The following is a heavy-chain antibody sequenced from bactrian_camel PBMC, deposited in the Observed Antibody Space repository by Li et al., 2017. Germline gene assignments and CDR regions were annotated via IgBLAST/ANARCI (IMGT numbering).Heavy chain of an antibody. V-gene: IGHV3S1*01. CDR2: INSGGVST. CDR3: AADRLPGVCLDVFRRGNFDFTH. CDR1: GLTFPTYC. D-gene: IGHD5*01. Sequence: VQLVESGGGLVQPGGSLNLSCAATGLTFPTYCLYWVRQAPGKGLEWVATINSGGVSTYYADSVKGRFTISRDVAENTLSLQMNSLLVEDTAIYYCAADRLPGVCLDVFRRGNFDFTHWGRGTQVTVS. J-gene: IGHJ4*01.